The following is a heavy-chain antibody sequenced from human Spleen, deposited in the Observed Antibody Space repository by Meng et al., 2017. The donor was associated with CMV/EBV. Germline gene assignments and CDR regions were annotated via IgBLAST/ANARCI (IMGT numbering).Heavy chain of an antibody. Sequence: EVQLVESGGXLVKPGGXLRLSCASSGCTFSSYSMNWVRQAPGKGLEWVSSISSSSSYIYYADSVKGRFTISRDNAKNSLYLQMNSLRAEDTAVYYCASLYYDFWSGYYTGGSDYGGQGTLVTVSS. D-gene: IGHD3-3*01. CDR1: GCTFSSYS. CDR2: ISSSSSYI. J-gene: IGHJ4*02. CDR3: ASLYYDFWSGYYTGGSDY. V-gene: IGHV3-21*01.